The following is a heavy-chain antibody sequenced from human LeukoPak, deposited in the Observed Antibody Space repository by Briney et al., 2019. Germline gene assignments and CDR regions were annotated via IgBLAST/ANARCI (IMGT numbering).Heavy chain of an antibody. CDR3: AKDPLDILTGDSNPNHYYYYGMDV. CDR2: IRYDGSNK. CDR1: GFTFSSYG. J-gene: IGHJ6*02. V-gene: IGHV3-30*02. D-gene: IGHD3-9*01. Sequence: GGSLRLSCAASGFTFSSYGMHWVRQAPGKGLEWVAFIRYDGSNKYYADSVKGRFTISRDNSKNTLYLQMNSLRAEDTAVYYCAKDPLDILTGDSNPNHYYYYGMDVWGQGTTVTVSS.